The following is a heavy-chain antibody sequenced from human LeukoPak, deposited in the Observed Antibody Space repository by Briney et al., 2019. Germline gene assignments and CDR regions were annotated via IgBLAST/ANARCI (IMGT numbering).Heavy chain of an antibody. CDR2: INHSGST. V-gene: IGHV4-34*01. Sequence: SETLSLTCAVYGGSFSGYYWSWIRQPPGKGLEWIGEINHSGSTNYNPSLKSRVTISVDTSKTQFSLKLSSVTAADTAVYYCARAGTYYYDSSGSPRRGNFDYWGQGTLVTVSS. CDR1: GGSFSGYY. J-gene: IGHJ4*02. CDR3: ARAGTYYYDSSGSPRRGNFDY. D-gene: IGHD3-22*01.